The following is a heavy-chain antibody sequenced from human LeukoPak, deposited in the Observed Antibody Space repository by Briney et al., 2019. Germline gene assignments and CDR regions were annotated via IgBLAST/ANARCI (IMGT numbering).Heavy chain of an antibody. CDR2: INHSGST. CDR3: AREDNKEKDIVVVPAAIRD. D-gene: IGHD2-2*01. J-gene: IGHJ4*02. CDR1: GGSFSGYY. V-gene: IGHV4-34*01. Sequence: SETLSLTCAVYGGSFSGYYWSWIRQPPGKGLEWIGEINHSGSTNYNPSLKSRVTISVDTSKIQFSLKLSSVTAADTAVYYCAREDNKEKDIVVVPAAIRDWGQGTLVTVSS.